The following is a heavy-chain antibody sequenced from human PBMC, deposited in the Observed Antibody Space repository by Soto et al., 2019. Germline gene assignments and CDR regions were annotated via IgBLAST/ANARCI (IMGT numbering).Heavy chain of an antibody. CDR1: GYSFTRYG. D-gene: IGHD3-16*01. CDR2: INTYNGNT. Sequence: QVQLVQSRAEVKNPGASVKVSCKASGYSFTRYGIAWARQAPGQGLEWMGWINTYNGNTNYAQNRQGRVTMTTDTTTSTAYMELTSLRSNATAIYYCAMVDVYVTPSPQDVWGQGTTVIVSS. V-gene: IGHV1-18*01. J-gene: IGHJ6*02. CDR3: AMVDVYVTPSPQDV.